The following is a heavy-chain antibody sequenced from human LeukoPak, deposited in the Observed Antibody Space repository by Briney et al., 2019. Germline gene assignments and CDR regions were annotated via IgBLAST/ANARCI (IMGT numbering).Heavy chain of an antibody. CDR2: INDDGSST. J-gene: IGHJ4*02. D-gene: IGHD3-22*01. CDR3: ARDDSSARANY. Sequence: GESLKISCAASGFTFSNYWMHWVRQAPGKGLVWVSLINDDGSSTVYADSVKGRFTISRDNAKNTLYLQMNSLRAEDTAVYYCARDDSSARANYWGQGTLVTVSS. CDR1: GFTFSNYW. V-gene: IGHV3-74*01.